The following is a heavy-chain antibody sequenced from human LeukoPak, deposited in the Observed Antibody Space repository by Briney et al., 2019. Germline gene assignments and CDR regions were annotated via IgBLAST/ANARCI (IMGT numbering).Heavy chain of an antibody. J-gene: IGHJ4*02. CDR3: ARGERYYDSSTYWYFDY. Sequence: GGSLRLSCAASGFTFSGYTMNWVRQAPGKGLEWVSSISSSGSYIYYADSVEGRFTISRDNAMESVYLQMNSLRAEDTAVYYCARGERYYDSSTYWYFDYWGQGTLVTVSS. CDR2: ISSSGSYI. V-gene: IGHV3-21*01. D-gene: IGHD3-22*01. CDR1: GFTFSGYT.